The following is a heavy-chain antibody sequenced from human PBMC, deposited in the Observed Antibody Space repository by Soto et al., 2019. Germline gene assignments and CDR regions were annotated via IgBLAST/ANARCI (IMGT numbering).Heavy chain of an antibody. CDR3: AMEYCSGGSCYFDY. Sequence: GASVKVSCKASGYTFTGYYMHWVRQAPGQGLEWMGWINPNSGGTNYAQKFQGWVTMTRDTSISTAYMELSRLRSDDTAVYYCAMEYCSGGSCYFDYWGQVTLVTVSS. J-gene: IGHJ4*02. V-gene: IGHV1-2*04. D-gene: IGHD2-15*01. CDR1: GYTFTGYY. CDR2: INPNSGGT.